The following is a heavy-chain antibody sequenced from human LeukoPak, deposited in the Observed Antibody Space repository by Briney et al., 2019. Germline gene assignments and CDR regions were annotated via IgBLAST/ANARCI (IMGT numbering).Heavy chain of an antibody. J-gene: IGHJ6*02. Sequence: GGSLRLSCAASGFTFSSYAMHWVRQAPGKGLEWVAVISYDGSNKYYADSVKGRFTISRDNAKNSLYLQMNSLRAEDTAVYYCARDKIAAAGTDYYYGMDVWGQGTTVTVSS. CDR3: ARDKIAAAGTDYYYGMDV. D-gene: IGHD6-13*01. CDR1: GFTFSSYA. CDR2: ISYDGSNK. V-gene: IGHV3-30-3*01.